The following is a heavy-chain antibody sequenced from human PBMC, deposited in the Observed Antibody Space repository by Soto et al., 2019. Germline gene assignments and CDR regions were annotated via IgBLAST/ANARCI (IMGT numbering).Heavy chain of an antibody. CDR1: GFSLNTRGVG. CDR3: AHRRGDFLTGHYFFDY. CDR2: ISWDGEK. D-gene: IGHD3-9*01. V-gene: IGHV2-5*02. J-gene: IGHJ4*02. Sequence: QITLKESGPTLVKPTQTLTLTRTFSGFSLNTRGVGVGWIRQPPGKALEWLALISWDGEKRYSPSLKSRLTIPQDPPENQVGLKMTNMDPGDTATYYCAHRRGDFLTGHYFFDYWGQGTLVTVSS.